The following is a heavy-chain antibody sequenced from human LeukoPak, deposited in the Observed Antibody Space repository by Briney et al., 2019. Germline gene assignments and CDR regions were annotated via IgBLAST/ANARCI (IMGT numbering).Heavy chain of an antibody. D-gene: IGHD5-18*01. V-gene: IGHV3-20*04. CDR1: GFTFSSYA. J-gene: IGHJ4*02. Sequence: GGSLRLSCAASGFTFSSYAMGWVRQPPGKGLEWVSDINWNGGHTAYADSVKGRFTISRDNAKNSLYLQMNSLRAEDTALYYCAREKEYSSGTDYFDYRGQGTQVTVSS. CDR2: INWNGGHT. CDR3: AREKEYSSGTDYFDY.